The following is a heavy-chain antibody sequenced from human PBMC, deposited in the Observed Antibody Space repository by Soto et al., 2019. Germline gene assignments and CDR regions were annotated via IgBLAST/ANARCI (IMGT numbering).Heavy chain of an antibody. CDR1: GGSISSGGYY. CDR2: IYCRGST. Sequence: PSETLSLTCTVSGGSISSGGYYWSWIRQHPGKGLEWIGYIYCRGSTYYNPSLKSRVTISVDTSKNQFSLKLSSVTAVDTAVYYCAGSYYDFWSGYYGEFNWFDPWGQGTLVTVSS. CDR3: AGSYYDFWSGYYGEFNWFDP. D-gene: IGHD3-3*01. V-gene: IGHV4-31*03. J-gene: IGHJ5*02.